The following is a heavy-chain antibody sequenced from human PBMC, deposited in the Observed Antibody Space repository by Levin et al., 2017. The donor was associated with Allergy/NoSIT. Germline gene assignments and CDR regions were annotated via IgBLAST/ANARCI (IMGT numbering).Heavy chain of an antibody. V-gene: IGHV4-59*01. CDR3: ARSGDIDWSPDGHGLLEAFDI. CDR2: IYYSGST. J-gene: IGHJ3*02. CDR1: GGSISSYY. Sequence: PSETLSLTCTVSGGSISSYYWSWIRQPPGKGLEWIGYIYYSGSTNYNPSLKSRVTISVDTSKNQFSLKLSSVTAADTAVYYCARSGDIDWSPDGHGLLEAFDIWGQGTMVTVSS. D-gene: IGHD3-9*01.